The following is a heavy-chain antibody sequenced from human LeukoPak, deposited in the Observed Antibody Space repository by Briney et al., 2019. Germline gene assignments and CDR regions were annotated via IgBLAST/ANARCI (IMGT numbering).Heavy chain of an antibody. Sequence: GGSLRLSCAASGFTFSSYAMSWVRQAPGKGLEWVSTMSGSGGSTYYADSVKGRFTISRDNSKNTLYLQMNSLRAEDTAVYYCASTGPALYAPGAFDIWGQGTMVTVSS. CDR2: MSGSGGST. J-gene: IGHJ3*02. CDR3: ASTGPALYAPGAFDI. D-gene: IGHD5/OR15-5a*01. CDR1: GFTFSSYA. V-gene: IGHV3-23*01.